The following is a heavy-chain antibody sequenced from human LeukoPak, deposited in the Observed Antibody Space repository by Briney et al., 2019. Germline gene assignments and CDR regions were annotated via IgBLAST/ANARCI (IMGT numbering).Heavy chain of an antibody. CDR3: ARATVAGRVNV. D-gene: IGHD6-19*01. Sequence: SETLSLTCTVSGASITSNYWGWIRQPPGKGLEWIGYMYNSGSTSFNPSLKSRVTISVDTSKKQFSLKLNSMTDAGTAVYYCARATVAGRVNVWGQGTLVTVSS. J-gene: IGHJ4*02. CDR1: GASITSNY. CDR2: MYNSGST. V-gene: IGHV4-59*01.